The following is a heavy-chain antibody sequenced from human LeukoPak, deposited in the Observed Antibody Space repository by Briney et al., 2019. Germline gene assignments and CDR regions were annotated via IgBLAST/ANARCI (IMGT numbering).Heavy chain of an antibody. CDR1: GFTFSSYA. CDR3: AKLVYSTSSGQVPLDY. J-gene: IGHJ4*02. D-gene: IGHD6-6*01. V-gene: IGHV3-23*01. CDR2: ISGSGDNT. Sequence: GGSLRLSCAASGFTFSSYAMSWVRQAPGKGLEWVSAISGSGDNTYYADSVKGRFTISRDNSKNTLYLQMNSLRAEDTAVYHCAKLVYSTSSGQVPLDYWGQGTLVTVSS.